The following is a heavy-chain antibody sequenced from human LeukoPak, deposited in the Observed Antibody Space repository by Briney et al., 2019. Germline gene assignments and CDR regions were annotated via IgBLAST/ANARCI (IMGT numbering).Heavy chain of an antibody. D-gene: IGHD3-22*01. Sequence: GGSLRLSCAVSGITLSNYGMSWVRQAPGKGLEWVAGISDSGGRTNYADSVKGRFTISRGNPKNTLYLQMNSLRAEDTAVYFCAKRGVVIRVIPVGFHKEAYYFDSWGQGALVTVSS. CDR2: ISDSGGRT. V-gene: IGHV3-23*01. CDR3: AKRGVVIRVIPVGFHKEAYYFDS. J-gene: IGHJ4*02. CDR1: GITLSNYG.